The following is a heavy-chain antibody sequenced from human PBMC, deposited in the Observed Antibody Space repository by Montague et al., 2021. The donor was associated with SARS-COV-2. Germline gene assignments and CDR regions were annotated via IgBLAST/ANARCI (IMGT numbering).Heavy chain of an antibody. Sequence: CAISGDSVSSNSVAWSWLRQSPSRGLEWLGRTYYMSKWYSDYAPSVRVGLTVNPDASKNEFSLELNYVTPEDTAVYYCVRYGGWFYFDLWGQGTLVTVSS. CDR3: VRYGGWFYFDL. D-gene: IGHD6-19*01. J-gene: IGHJ4*02. CDR1: GDSVSSNSVA. V-gene: IGHV6-1*01. CDR2: TYYMSKWYS.